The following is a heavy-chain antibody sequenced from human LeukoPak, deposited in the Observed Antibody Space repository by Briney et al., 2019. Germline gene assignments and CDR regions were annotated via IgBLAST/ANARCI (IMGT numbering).Heavy chain of an antibody. V-gene: IGHV3-53*01. Sequence: GGSLRLSCTVSGFTVSSNSMSWVRQAPGKGLEWVSFIYSGVGPHYSDSVKGRFTISRDDSKNTLYLQMNSLRAEDTAVYYCARDLMGIAYRGAFYYWGQGTLVTVSS. D-gene: IGHD6-13*01. CDR3: ARDLMGIAYRGAFYY. J-gene: IGHJ4*02. CDR1: GFTVSSNS. CDR2: IYSGVGP.